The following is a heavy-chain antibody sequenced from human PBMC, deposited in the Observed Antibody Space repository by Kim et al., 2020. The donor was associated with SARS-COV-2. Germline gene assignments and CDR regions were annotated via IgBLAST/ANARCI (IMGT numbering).Heavy chain of an antibody. J-gene: IGHJ4*02. CDR2: IKSKSDGGTT. Sequence: GGSLRLSCAASGFTFTNAWMSWVRQAPGKGLEWVGRIKSKSDGGTTDYAAPVKGRFTISREDSKNTLYLQMNSLKTEDTSVYYCIYYDILTGYFYWGQGT. V-gene: IGHV3-15*01. D-gene: IGHD3-9*01. CDR3: IYYDILTGYFY. CDR1: GFTFTNAW.